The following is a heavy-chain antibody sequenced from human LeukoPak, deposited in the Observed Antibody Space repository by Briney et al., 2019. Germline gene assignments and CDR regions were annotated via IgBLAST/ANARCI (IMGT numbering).Heavy chain of an antibody. J-gene: IGHJ3*02. CDR3: ARDPNGDYIGTFDM. CDR2: ISANSANT. V-gene: IGHV3-23*01. D-gene: IGHD4-17*01. Sequence: GGSLRLSCVASEFTFSRYGMSWVRQVPGKGLQWVSWISANSANTDYADSVRGRFSISRDNSKNTLYLHMFSLRVEDTAIYYCARDPNGDYIGTFDMWGRGTMVTVSS. CDR1: EFTFSRYG.